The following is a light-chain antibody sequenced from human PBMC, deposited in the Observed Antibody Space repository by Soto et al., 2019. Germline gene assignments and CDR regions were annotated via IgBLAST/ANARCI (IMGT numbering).Light chain of an antibody. Sequence: DIQMTQSPSTLSASVGDGVTITCRASQSINSYLAWYQQKPGKAPKLLIYEASNLESGVPSRFSGSGSGTEFTLTISSLQPDDCATYYCQQSRDYPWTFGQGTKVDIK. CDR1: QSINSY. J-gene: IGKJ1*01. CDR3: QQSRDYPWT. V-gene: IGKV1-5*03. CDR2: EAS.